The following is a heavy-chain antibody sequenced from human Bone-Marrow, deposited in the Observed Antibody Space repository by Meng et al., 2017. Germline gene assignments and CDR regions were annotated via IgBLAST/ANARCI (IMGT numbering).Heavy chain of an antibody. CDR1: GGSISSSSYY. Sequence: LRLSCTVSGGSISSSSYYWGWIRQPPGKGLEWIGSIYYSGSTYYNPSLKSRVTISVDTSKNQFSLKLSSVTAADTAVYYCARGNGSGYYVWDLESAFDIWGQGTMVTVSS. CDR2: IYYSGST. CDR3: ARGNGSGYYVWDLESAFDI. J-gene: IGHJ3*02. V-gene: IGHV4-39*07. D-gene: IGHD3-22*01.